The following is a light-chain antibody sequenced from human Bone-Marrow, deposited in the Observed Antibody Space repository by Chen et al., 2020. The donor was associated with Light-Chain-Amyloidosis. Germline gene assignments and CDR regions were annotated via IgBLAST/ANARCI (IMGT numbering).Light chain of an antibody. CDR1: DLPTKY. J-gene: IGLJ2*01. CDR3: QSADSRVTYEVI. CDR2: RDT. Sequence: SYELTQPPSVSVSPGQTARITCSGDDLPTKYAYWYQQKPGQAPVLVIHRDTERPSGISERFSGSSSGTTATLTISGVQAEDEADYHCQSADSRVTYEVIFGGVTKLTVL. V-gene: IGLV3-25*03.